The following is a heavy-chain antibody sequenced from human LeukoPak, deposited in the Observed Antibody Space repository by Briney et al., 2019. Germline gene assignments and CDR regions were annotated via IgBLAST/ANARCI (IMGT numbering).Heavy chain of an antibody. J-gene: IGHJ4*02. CDR3: ARHERGYGSGY. CDR2: IHYSGST. D-gene: IGHD3-10*01. Sequence: SETLSLTCTVSGGSISSSSAYWGWIRQPPGKGLEWIGSIHYSGSTYYNPSLQSRVTISVDTSKDLFSLKMTSVTATDTAVYCCARHERGYGSGYWGQGTLVTVSS. V-gene: IGHV4-39*01. CDR1: GGSISSSSAY.